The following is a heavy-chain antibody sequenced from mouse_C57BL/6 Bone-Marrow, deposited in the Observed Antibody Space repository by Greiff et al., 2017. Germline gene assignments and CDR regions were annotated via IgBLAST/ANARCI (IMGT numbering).Heavy chain of an antibody. V-gene: IGHV5-12*01. J-gene: IGHJ3*01. CDR2: ISTGGGST. D-gene: IGHD2-12*01. CDR1: GFTFSDYY. Sequence: EVQRVESGGGLVQPGGSLKLSCAASGFTFSDYYMYWVRQTPEKRLEWVAYISTGGGSTYYPDTVKGRFTITRNNAKNTLYLQMSRLKSEDTAMYYCARHGGYYSDFWFAYWGQGTLVTVSA. CDR3: ARHGGYYSDFWFAY.